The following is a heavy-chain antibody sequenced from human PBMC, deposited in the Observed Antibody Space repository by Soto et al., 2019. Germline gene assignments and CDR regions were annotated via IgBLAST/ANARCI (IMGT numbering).Heavy chain of an antibody. CDR1: GFTFAHYA. Sequence: QAQLVASGGGVVQPGTSLRLSCAASGFTFAHYAMHWVLHSPGKGLEWVAFMSHDENRKLYSDSVKGRFTISRDNSKSTLYLQMSRLRAEDTAVYYCAKDYDFWSASVNPYFDSWGLGTLVTVSS. CDR2: MSHDENRK. J-gene: IGHJ4*02. CDR3: AKDYDFWSASVNPYFDS. V-gene: IGHV3-30*18. D-gene: IGHD3-3*01.